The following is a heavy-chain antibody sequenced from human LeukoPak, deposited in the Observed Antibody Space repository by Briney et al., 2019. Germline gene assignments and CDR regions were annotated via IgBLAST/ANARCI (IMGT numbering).Heavy chain of an antibody. CDR3: ARDSGDTMVRGVIHFDY. V-gene: IGHV4-59*12. CDR1: GGSISSYY. CDR2: IYYSGST. D-gene: IGHD3-10*01. Sequence: SETLSLTCTVSGGSISSYYWSWIRQPPGKGLEWIGYIYYSGSTYYNPSLKSRVTISVDTSRNQFSLKLSSVTAADTAVYYCARDSGDTMVRGVIHFDYWGQGTLVTVSS. J-gene: IGHJ4*02.